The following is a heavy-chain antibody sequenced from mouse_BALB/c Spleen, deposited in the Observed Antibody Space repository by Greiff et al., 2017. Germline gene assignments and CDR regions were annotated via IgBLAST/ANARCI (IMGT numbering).Heavy chain of an antibody. J-gene: IGHJ2*01. D-gene: IGHD1-1*01. CDR2: IDPENGNT. CDR1: GFNIKDYY. V-gene: IGHV14-1*02. Sequence: EVQLQQSGAELVRPGALVKLSCKASGFNIKDYYMHWVKQRPEQGLEWIGWIDPENGNTIYDPKFQGKASITADTSSNTAYLQLSSLTSEDTAVYYCARLYYYGSSYGVDYCGQGTTLTVSS. CDR3: ARLYYYGSSYGVDY.